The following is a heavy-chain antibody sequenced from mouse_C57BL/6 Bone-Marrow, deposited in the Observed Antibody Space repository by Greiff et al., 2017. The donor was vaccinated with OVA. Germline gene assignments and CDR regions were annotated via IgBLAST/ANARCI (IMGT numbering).Heavy chain of an antibody. J-gene: IGHJ3*01. D-gene: IGHD2-3*01. V-gene: IGHV1-4*01. CDR3: ARGDGYYAY. Sequence: QVQLQQSGAELARPGASVKMSCKASGYTFTSYTMHWVKQRPGQGLEWIGYINPSSGYTKYNQKFKDKATLTADKSSSTAYMQLSSLRSEESAVYDCARGDGYYAYWGQGTLVTVSA. CDR2: INPSSGYT. CDR1: GYTFTSYT.